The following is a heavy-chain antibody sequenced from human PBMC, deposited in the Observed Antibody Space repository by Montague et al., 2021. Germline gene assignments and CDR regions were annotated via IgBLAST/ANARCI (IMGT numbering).Heavy chain of an antibody. CDR1: GFTLSSYW. Sequence: SLRLSCAASGFTLSSYWMIWVRQAPGKGLEWVASIKKDGTEKYYGDSVMGRFTISRDNAKTSLYLQMNALRAEDTAVYFCSRARVRSGFDSWGQGTLVTVSS. CDR2: IKKDGTEK. CDR3: SRARVRSGFDS. D-gene: IGHD4-17*01. V-gene: IGHV3-7*05. J-gene: IGHJ4*02.